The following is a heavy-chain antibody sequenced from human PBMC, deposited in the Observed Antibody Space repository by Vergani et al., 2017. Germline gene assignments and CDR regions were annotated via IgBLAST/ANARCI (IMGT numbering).Heavy chain of an antibody. J-gene: IGHJ4*02. Sequence: QLQLQESGPGLVKPSETLSLTCTVSGGSISSSSYYWGWIRQPPGKGLEWIGSIYYSGSTYYNPSLKSRVTISVDTSKNQFSLKLSSVTAADTAVYYCASTNYDFWSGYSYYFDYWGQGTLVTVSS. CDR2: IYYSGST. D-gene: IGHD3-3*01. CDR1: GGSISSSSYY. CDR3: ASTNYDFWSGYSYYFDY. V-gene: IGHV4-39*07.